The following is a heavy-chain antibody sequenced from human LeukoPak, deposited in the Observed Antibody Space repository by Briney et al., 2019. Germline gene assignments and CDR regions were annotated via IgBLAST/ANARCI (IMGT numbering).Heavy chain of an antibody. CDR3: ARDGASDGMDV. J-gene: IGHJ6*02. CDR2: TNPSGGST. CDR1: GCTFTSYY. Sequence: ASVKVSCKASGCTFTSYYMNWVRQAPGQGLEWMGITNPSGGSTSYAQKFQDRVAMTRDTSTSTVYMELSSLTSEDTAVYYCARDGASDGMDVWGQGTTVTVSS. V-gene: IGHV1-46*01. D-gene: IGHD3-10*01.